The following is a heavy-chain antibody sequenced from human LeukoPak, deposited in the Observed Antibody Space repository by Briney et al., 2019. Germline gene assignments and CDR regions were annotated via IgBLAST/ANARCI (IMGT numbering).Heavy chain of an antibody. V-gene: IGHV4-34*01. CDR2: INHSGST. D-gene: IGHD2-2*01. Sequence: SETLSLTCAVYGGSFSGYYWSWIRQPPGKGLEWIGEINHSGSTNYNPSLKSRVTISVDTSKNQFSLKLSSVTAADTAVYYCARGKVDELGYCSGTSCYELDYWGQGTLVTVSS. J-gene: IGHJ4*02. CDR3: ARGKVDELGYCSGTSCYELDY. CDR1: GGSFSGYY.